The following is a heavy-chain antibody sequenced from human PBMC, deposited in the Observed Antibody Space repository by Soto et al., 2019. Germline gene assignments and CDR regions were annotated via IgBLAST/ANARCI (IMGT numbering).Heavy chain of an antibody. Sequence: QVQLVQSGAEVKKPGASVKVSCKASGYTFTSYDINWVRQATGQGLEWMGWMNPNSGNTGYAQKFQGRVTMTRNTSISTAYMGLSSLRSEDTAVYYCAREGGIVELNYYYYGMDVWGQGTTVTVSS. V-gene: IGHV1-8*01. J-gene: IGHJ6*02. CDR2: MNPNSGNT. CDR1: GYTFTSYD. CDR3: AREGGIVELNYYYYGMDV. D-gene: IGHD1-26*01.